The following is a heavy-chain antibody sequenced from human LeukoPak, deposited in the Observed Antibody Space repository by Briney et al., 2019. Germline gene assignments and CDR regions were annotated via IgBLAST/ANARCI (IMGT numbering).Heavy chain of an antibody. J-gene: IGHJ5*02. D-gene: IGHD6-19*01. CDR2: IYHSGST. CDR1: GGSISSGGYY. CDR3: VRGNSSVYGRFDP. Sequence: TSETLSLTCTVSGGSISSGGYYWSWIRQPPGKGLEWIGYIYHSGSTYYNPSLKSRVSISVDTSKNQFSLKLSSVTAADTAVYYCVRGNSSVYGRFDPWGQGILVTVSS. V-gene: IGHV4-30-2*01.